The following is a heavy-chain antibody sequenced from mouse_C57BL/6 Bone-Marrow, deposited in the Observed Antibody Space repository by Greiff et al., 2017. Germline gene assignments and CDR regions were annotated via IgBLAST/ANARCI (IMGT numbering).Heavy chain of an antibody. D-gene: IGHD2-3*01. Sequence: EVQLQQSGPVLVKPGASVKMSCKASGYTFTDYYMNWVKQSHGKSLEWIGVINPYNGGTSYNQKFKGKATLTVDKSSSTAYMELNSLTSEDSAVYYCARRLLRWYFDVWCTGTAVTVSS. J-gene: IGHJ1*03. V-gene: IGHV1-19*01. CDR1: GYTFTDYY. CDR3: ARRLLRWYFDV. CDR2: INPYNGGT.